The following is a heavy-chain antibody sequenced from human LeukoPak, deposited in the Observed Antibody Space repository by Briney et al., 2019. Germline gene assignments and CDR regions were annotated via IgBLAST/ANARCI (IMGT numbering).Heavy chain of an antibody. J-gene: IGHJ6*03. D-gene: IGHD2-2*01. V-gene: IGHV3-33*06. CDR2: IWYDGNSK. CDR3: AKDATYCSSTSCDTYYYYYMDV. Sequence: TGGSLRLSCAASAFTFSSYGMHWVRQPPGKGLEWVAVIWYDGNSKYYADSVKGRFTISRDNSKNTLYLQMNSLRAEDTAVYYCAKDATYCSSTSCDTYYYYYMDVRGKGTTVTVSS. CDR1: AFTFSSYG.